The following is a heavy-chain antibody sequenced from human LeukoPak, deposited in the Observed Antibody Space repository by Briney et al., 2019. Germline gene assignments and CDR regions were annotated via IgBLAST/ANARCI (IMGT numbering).Heavy chain of an antibody. CDR3: VRGVGVSRFNYLDP. D-gene: IGHD4-11*01. J-gene: IGHJ5*02. V-gene: IGHV3-33*08. CDR1: GFTFTNYA. Sequence: GGSLRLSCAASGFTFTNYAMSWVRQAPGKGLEWVAVIWYDASNKYYADSVKGRFTISRDNSKNTLYLHMNSLRDDDTAVYYCVRGVGVSRFNYLDPWGQGTLVTVSS. CDR2: IWYDASNK.